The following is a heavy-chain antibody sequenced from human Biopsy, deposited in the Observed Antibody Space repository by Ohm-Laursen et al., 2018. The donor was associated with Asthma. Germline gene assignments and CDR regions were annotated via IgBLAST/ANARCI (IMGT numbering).Heavy chain of an antibody. CDR2: ILTKFDIT. CDR1: GGSFSNFA. J-gene: IGHJ4*01. Sequence: SVKVSCKASGGSFSNFAFSWVRPAPGHGLEWMGTILTKFDITSYAEKFQGRVTITADKSTSTTYMELSSLSSDDTAVYYCASDFPKDYVRYSFQFWGQGTLVTVSS. D-gene: IGHD5-18*01. V-gene: IGHV1-69*04. CDR3: ASDFPKDYVRYSFQF.